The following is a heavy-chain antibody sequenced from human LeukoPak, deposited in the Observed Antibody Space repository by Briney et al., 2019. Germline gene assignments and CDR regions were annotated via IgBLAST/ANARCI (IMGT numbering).Heavy chain of an antibody. CDR1: GFTFGSYG. J-gene: IGHJ4*02. Sequence: AGGSLRLSCAASGFTFGSYGMHWVRQAPGKGLEWVAVIWYDGSNKYYADSVKGRFTISRDNSKNTLYLQMNSLRAEDTAVYYCARGDYYDFWSGYLFFDYWGQGTLVTVSS. CDR2: IWYDGSNK. V-gene: IGHV3-33*01. D-gene: IGHD3-3*01. CDR3: ARGDYYDFWSGYLFFDY.